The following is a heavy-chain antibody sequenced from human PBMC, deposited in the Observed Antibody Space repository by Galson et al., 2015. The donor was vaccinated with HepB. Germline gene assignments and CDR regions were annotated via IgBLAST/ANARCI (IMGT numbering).Heavy chain of an antibody. Sequence: SVKVSCKASGFTFTSSAMQWVRQARGQRLEWIGWIVVGSGNTNYAQKFQERVTITRDMSTSTAYMELSSLRSEDTAVYYCAADRGTPYCSGGSCYDYGMDVWGQGTTVTVSS. V-gene: IGHV1-58*02. CDR2: IVVGSGNT. CDR3: AADRGTPYCSGGSCYDYGMDV. J-gene: IGHJ6*02. CDR1: GFTFTSSA. D-gene: IGHD2-15*01.